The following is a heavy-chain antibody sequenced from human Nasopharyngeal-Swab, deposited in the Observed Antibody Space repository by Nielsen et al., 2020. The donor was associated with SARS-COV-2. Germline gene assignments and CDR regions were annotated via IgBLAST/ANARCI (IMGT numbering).Heavy chain of an antibody. CDR3: ARGQEDYYDSSGYSPFDY. J-gene: IGHJ4*02. V-gene: IGHV1-69*13. CDR1: GGTFSTYN. Sequence: SVKVSCKASGGTFSTYNIAWVRHAPGQRLGWMGGITPIFGAPNYAQKFQGRVTISADEYTSTAYMEFISLRFEDAAVYYCARGQEDYYDSSGYSPFDYWGQGTLVTVSS. CDR2: ITPIFGAP. D-gene: IGHD3-22*01.